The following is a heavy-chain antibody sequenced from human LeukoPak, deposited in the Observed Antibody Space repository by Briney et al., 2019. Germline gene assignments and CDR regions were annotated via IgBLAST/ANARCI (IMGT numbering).Heavy chain of an antibody. Sequence: GGSLRLSCAASGFTFSSYAMHWVRQAPGKGLEWVAVISYDGSNKYYADSVKGRFTISRDNSKNTLYLQMNSLRAEDTAVYYCARDRNTAMLSGAFDIWGQGTMVTVSS. J-gene: IGHJ3*02. CDR1: GFTFSSYA. CDR2: ISYDGSNK. CDR3: ARDRNTAMLSGAFDI. D-gene: IGHD5-18*01. V-gene: IGHV3-30*04.